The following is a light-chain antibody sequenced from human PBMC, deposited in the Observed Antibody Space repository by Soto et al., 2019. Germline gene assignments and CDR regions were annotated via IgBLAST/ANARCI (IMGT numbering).Light chain of an antibody. CDR1: SSDVGNYNL. J-gene: IGLJ2*01. CDR2: EDS. V-gene: IGLV2-23*02. CDR3: CSYAGSSTFDVV. Sequence: QSVLTQPASMSGSPGQSITVSCTGTSSDVGNYNLVSWYQQHPGKAPKLMIYEDSKRPSGVSNRFSGSKSGNTASLTISGLQAEDEAHYYCCSYAGSSTFDVVFGGGTKLTVL.